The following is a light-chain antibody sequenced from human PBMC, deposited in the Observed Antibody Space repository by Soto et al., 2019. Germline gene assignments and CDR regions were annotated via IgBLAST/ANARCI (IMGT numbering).Light chain of an antibody. Sequence: EIVLSQSPGTLSLSPGERATLSCRASQSVSSNFLAWYQEKLGQAPRLLIYGASKRATGIPDRFSGSGSGTDFTFTISRLEPEDFAVYYCRQYGTSLEFPVGGGTKVDIK. CDR3: RQYGTSLEFP. CDR1: QSVSSNF. J-gene: IGKJ4*01. V-gene: IGKV3-20*01. CDR2: GAS.